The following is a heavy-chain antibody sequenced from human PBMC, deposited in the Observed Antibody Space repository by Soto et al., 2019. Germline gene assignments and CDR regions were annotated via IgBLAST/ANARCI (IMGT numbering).Heavy chain of an antibody. Sequence: ASVKVSCKASGYTFASYDINWVRQATGQGLEWMGWMNPNSGNTGYAQKFQGRVTMTRNTSISTAYMELSSLRSEDTAVYYCARDHTGSGSYYHTNWFDPWGQGTLVTVSS. CDR3: ARDHTGSGSYYHTNWFDP. J-gene: IGHJ5*02. D-gene: IGHD3-10*01. CDR2: MNPNSGNT. CDR1: GYTFASYD. V-gene: IGHV1-8*01.